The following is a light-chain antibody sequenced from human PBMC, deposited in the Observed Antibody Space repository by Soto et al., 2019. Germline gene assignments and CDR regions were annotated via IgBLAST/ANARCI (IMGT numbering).Light chain of an antibody. CDR2: AAS. V-gene: IGKV1-9*01. J-gene: IGKJ4*01. CDR1: QGISSY. CDR3: QQLNSYLALT. Sequence: IQLTQSPSSLSASVGDRVTITCRASQGISSYLAWYQQKPGKAPKLLIYAASTLQSGVPSRFSGSGSGTDFALTISSRQPEDVATYYCQQLNSYLALTFGGGTKVEIK.